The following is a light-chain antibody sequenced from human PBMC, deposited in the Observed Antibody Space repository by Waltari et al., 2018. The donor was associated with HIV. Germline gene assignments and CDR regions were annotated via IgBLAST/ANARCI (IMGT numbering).Light chain of an antibody. CDR1: SSNIGTNS. CDR2: ANS. Sequence: QSALTQPPSASGTPGQRVTISCSGSSSNIGTNSVNWYQHLPGTAPKLLIYANSPRPSRVPDRFSGSKSGTSASLAISGLQPEDEADYYCAPWDDSLNAFGFGTGTKRTVL. J-gene: IGLJ1*01. V-gene: IGLV1-44*01. CDR3: APWDDSLNAFG.